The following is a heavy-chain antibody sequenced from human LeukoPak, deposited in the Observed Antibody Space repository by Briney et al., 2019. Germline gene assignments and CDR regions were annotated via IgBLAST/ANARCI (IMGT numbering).Heavy chain of an antibody. V-gene: IGHV3-23*01. J-gene: IGHJ4*02. CDR1: GIAFSSYW. Sequence: GGSLRLSCAASGIAFSSYWMHWVRQAPGKGLEWVSAISGSGGSTYYADSVKGRFTISRDNSKNTLYLQMNSLRAEDTAVYYCAKNLYYYDSSGYYPYYFDYWGQGTLVTVSS. CDR3: AKNLYYYDSSGYYPYYFDY. CDR2: ISGSGGST. D-gene: IGHD3-22*01.